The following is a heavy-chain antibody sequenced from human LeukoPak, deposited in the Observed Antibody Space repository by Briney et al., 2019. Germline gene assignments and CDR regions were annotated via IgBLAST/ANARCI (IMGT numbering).Heavy chain of an antibody. Sequence: GGSLRLSCAASGFTFSSYSMNWVRQAPGKGLEWVSYISSSSSTIYYADSVKGRFTISRDNSKNTLYLQMNSLRAEDTAVYYCAKRGSSGWSEPFDYWGQGTLVTVSS. CDR3: AKRGSSGWSEPFDY. CDR1: GFTFSSYS. D-gene: IGHD6-19*01. V-gene: IGHV3-48*01. J-gene: IGHJ4*02. CDR2: ISSSSSTI.